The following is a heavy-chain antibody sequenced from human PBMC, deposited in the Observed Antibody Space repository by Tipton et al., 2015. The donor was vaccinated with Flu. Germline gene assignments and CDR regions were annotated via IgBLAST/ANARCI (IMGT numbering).Heavy chain of an antibody. CDR1: GFTFSSYA. V-gene: IGHV3-30-3*01. D-gene: IGHD5-12*01. Sequence: SLRLSCAASGFTFSSYAMHWVRQAPGKGLEWVAVISYDGSNKYYADSVKGRFTISRDNSKNTLYLQMNSLRAEDTAAYYCARDREGPSGYDRADYGMDVWGQGTTVTVSS. CDR3: ARDREGPSGYDRADYGMDV. J-gene: IGHJ6*02. CDR2: ISYDGSNK.